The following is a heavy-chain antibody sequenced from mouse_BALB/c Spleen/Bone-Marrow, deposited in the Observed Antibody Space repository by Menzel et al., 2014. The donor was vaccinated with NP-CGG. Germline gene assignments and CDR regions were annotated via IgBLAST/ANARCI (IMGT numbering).Heavy chain of an antibody. CDR3: TRSDGYYVPHWYFDV. J-gene: IGHJ1*01. D-gene: IGHD2-3*01. CDR1: GYTFTSYY. Sequence: QVQLQQPGAELVKPGASVKLSCKASGYTFTSYYMYWVKQRPGQGLEWIGEINPSNGGTNFNEKFKSKATLTVDKSSSTAYMQLSSLTPEDSAVYYCTRSDGYYVPHWYFDVWGAGTTVTVSS. V-gene: IGHV1S81*02. CDR2: INPSNGGT.